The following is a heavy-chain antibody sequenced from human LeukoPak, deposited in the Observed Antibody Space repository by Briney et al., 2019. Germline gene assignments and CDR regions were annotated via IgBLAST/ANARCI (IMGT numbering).Heavy chain of an antibody. Sequence: ASVKVSCKASGYTFTSYAMHWVRQAPGQRLEWMGWINAGNGNTKYSQKFQGRVTITRDTSASTAYMELSSLRSEDTAVYYCARERESIAAAGTLDWFDPWGQGTLVTVSS. CDR3: ARERESIAAAGTLDWFDP. D-gene: IGHD6-13*01. CDR1: GYTFTSYA. V-gene: IGHV1-3*01. CDR2: INAGNGNT. J-gene: IGHJ5*02.